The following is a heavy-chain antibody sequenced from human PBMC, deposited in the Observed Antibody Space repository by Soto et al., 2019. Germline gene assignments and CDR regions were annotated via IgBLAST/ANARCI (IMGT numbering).Heavy chain of an antibody. CDR2: IIPIFGTA. CDR3: ARGYYDSSGYYPLDY. D-gene: IGHD3-22*01. V-gene: IGHV1-69*13. J-gene: IGHJ4*02. CDR1: GGTFSSYA. Sequence: SVKVSCKXSGGTFSSYAISWVRQAPGQGLEWMGGIIPIFGTANYAQKFQGRVTITADESTSTAYMELSSLRSEDTAVYYCARGYYDSSGYYPLDYWGQGTLVTVSS.